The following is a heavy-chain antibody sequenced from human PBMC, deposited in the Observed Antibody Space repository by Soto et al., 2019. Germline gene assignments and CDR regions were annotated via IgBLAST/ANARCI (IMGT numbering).Heavy chain of an antibody. J-gene: IGHJ2*01. Sequence: QVQLVQSGAEVKKPGALVKVSCKGSGYTFTSYYMHWVRQAPGQGLEWMGIINPSGGSTSYAQKFQRRVTMTRDTSTSTVYMEQSSLRSEDTAVYYCARDHPSYGEPDFDLWGRGTLVTVSS. CDR2: INPSGGST. CDR3: ARDHPSYGEPDFDL. V-gene: IGHV1-46*01. CDR1: GYTFTSYY. D-gene: IGHD3-10*01.